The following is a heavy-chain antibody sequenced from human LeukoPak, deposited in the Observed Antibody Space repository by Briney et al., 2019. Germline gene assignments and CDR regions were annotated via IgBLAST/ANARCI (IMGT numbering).Heavy chain of an antibody. V-gene: IGHV4-30-4*08. J-gene: IGHJ2*01. D-gene: IGHD5-24*01. CDR3: ARARCDTAITPRYWYFDL. CDR2: IYYSGST. Sequence: PSETLSLTCTVSGGSIRSGDYYWSWIRQPPGKGLEWIGYIYYSGSTYYNPSLKSRVTISVDTSKNQFSLKVSSVTAADTAIYYCARARCDTAITPRYWYFDLWGRGTLVAVSS. CDR1: GGSIRSGDYY.